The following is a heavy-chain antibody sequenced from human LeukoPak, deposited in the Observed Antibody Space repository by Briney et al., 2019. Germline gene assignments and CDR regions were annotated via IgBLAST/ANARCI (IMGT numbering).Heavy chain of an antibody. J-gene: IGHJ3*02. V-gene: IGHV3-23*01. CDR2: ITTSGSST. CDR1: GFTFSSYA. D-gene: IGHD6-19*01. CDR3: AKGHSSGWYGDAFDI. Sequence: GGSLRLSCAASGFTFSSYAMSWVRQAPGKGLEWVSTITTSGSSTYYADSVKGRFTISRDNSKNTLHLQMNSLRADDTAVHYCAKGHSSGWYGDAFDIWGQGTMVTVSS.